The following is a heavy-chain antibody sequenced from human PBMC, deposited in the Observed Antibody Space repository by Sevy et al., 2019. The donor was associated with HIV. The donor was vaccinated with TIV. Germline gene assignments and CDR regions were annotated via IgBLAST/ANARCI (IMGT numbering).Heavy chain of an antibody. Sequence: GGSLRLSCEASGFTFVTYAMNWVRQAPGKGLECVSGISGSGGSTYYADSVKGRFTISRDNSKNTLYLQMNSLRAEDTAVYYCAKDVYDSSGYYPMGAFDIWGQGTLVTVSS. D-gene: IGHD3-22*01. CDR1: GFTFVTYA. V-gene: IGHV3-23*01. CDR3: AKDVYDSSGYYPMGAFDI. J-gene: IGHJ3*02. CDR2: ISGSGGST.